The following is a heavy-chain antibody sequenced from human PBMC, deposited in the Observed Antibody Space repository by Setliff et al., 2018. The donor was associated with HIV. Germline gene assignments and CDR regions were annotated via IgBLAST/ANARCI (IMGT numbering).Heavy chain of an antibody. Sequence: GASVKVSCKASGDTFNFYGLNWVRQAPGQGLEWMGKIIPKSDTRDYAQKLRGRATITADKPSNTVYMELTSLTSEDTAVYYCAREHGEYCSGGTCYHHYYFDYWGPGTLVTVSS. J-gene: IGHJ4*02. CDR3: AREHGEYCSGGTCYHHYYFDY. D-gene: IGHD2-15*01. CDR2: IIPKSDTR. CDR1: GDTFNFYG. V-gene: IGHV1-69*06.